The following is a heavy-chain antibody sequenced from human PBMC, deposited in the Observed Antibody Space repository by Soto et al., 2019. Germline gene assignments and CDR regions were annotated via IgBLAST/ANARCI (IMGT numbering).Heavy chain of an antibody. Sequence: SETLSLTCTVSGGSISSGGYYWSWIRQHPGKGLEWIGYIYYSGSTYCNPSLKSRVTISVDTSKNQFSLKLSSVTAADTAVYYCARAPRSLYGMDVWGQGTTVTVSS. CDR2: IYYSGST. V-gene: IGHV4-31*03. CDR1: GGSISSGGYY. CDR3: ARAPRSLYGMDV. J-gene: IGHJ6*02.